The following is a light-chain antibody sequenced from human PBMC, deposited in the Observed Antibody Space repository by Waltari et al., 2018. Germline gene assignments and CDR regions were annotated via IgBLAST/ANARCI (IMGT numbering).Light chain of an antibody. CDR2: DAV. CDR3: QQYNNWPGLT. V-gene: IGKV3-15*01. CDR1: QSVRNN. J-gene: IGKJ4*01. Sequence: EIVMTQSPGTLSLSPGERPTLSCRASQSVRNNLAWYQQKPGQAPRPLIYDAVTRATGVPARFSGSGSGTEFTLTISSLQSEDFAVYYCQQYNNWPGLTFGGGTKVEIK.